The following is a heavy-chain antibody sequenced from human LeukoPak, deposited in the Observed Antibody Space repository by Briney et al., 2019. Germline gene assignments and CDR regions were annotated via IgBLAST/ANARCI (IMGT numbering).Heavy chain of an antibody. V-gene: IGHV3-49*03. CDR2: IRSKAYGETA. Sequence: GGSLRLSCTASGFTFGDYAMSWIRQAPGKGLEWVGFIRSKAYGETADYAASVKGRFTISRDDSKAIAYLQMNSLKTEDTAVYYCTRGRVPAGDTFDYWGQGTLVTVSS. D-gene: IGHD2-2*01. J-gene: IGHJ4*02. CDR3: TRGRVPAGDTFDY. CDR1: GFTFGDYA.